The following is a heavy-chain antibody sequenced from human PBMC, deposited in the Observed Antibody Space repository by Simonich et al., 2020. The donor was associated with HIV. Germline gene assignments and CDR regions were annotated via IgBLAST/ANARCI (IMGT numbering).Heavy chain of an antibody. V-gene: IGHV3-20*04. CDR2: INWKGAST. CDR3: ARDLVRWLDY. CDR1: GFTFDDFG. Sequence: EVQLVESGGGVVRPGGSLRLSCAASGFTFDDFGMSWVRQAPGRGVEWISGINWKGASTGYADSVKGRFTISRDNAKNSLYLQMNTLRAEDTALYYCARDLVRWLDYWGQGTLVTVSS. D-gene: IGHD5-12*01. J-gene: IGHJ4*02.